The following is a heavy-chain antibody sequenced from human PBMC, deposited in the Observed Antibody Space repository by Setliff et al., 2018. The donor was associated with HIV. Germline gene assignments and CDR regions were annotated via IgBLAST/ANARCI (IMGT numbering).Heavy chain of an antibody. CDR1: GGPFTSSS. J-gene: IGHJ4*02. Sequence: SVKVSCKASGGPFTSSSIGWVRQAPGQGLEWMGRIIPILGVPRYAQKFQERVTITRDMSTSTAYMELSSLRSEDTAVYYCAAGTYYYGSGSRSRSPFDYWGQGTLVTVSS. CDR3: AAGTYYYGSGSRSRSPFDY. D-gene: IGHD3-10*01. V-gene: IGHV1-69*02. CDR2: IIPILGVP.